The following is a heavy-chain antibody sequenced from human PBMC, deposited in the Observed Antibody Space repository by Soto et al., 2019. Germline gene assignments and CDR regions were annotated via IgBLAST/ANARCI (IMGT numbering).Heavy chain of an antibody. V-gene: IGHV3-30*18. CDR1: GFTCSSYG. CDR2: ISYDGNNK. Sequence: QVQLVESGGGVVQPGRSLRLSCAASGFTCSSYGMHWVRQAPGKGLAWVAVISYDGNNKYYADSVKGRFTISRDNFKNTLYLQMDSLRAEDTAMYYCAKDHLETTVTTPSYWGQGTLVTVSS. J-gene: IGHJ4*02. CDR3: AKDHLETTVTTPSY. D-gene: IGHD4-17*01.